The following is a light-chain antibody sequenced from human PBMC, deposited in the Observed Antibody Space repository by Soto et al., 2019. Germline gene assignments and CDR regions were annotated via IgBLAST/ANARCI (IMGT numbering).Light chain of an antibody. CDR2: EVS. CDR3: SSYTRSSTWV. V-gene: IGLV2-14*01. Sequence: QSALTQPDSVSGSPGQSITISCTGTSSDVGGYNYVSWYQQHPGKAPKLMIYEVSNRPSGVSNRFSGSKSGNTASLTISGLQAEDEADYYCSSYTRSSTWVFGGGTKLTVL. J-gene: IGLJ3*02. CDR1: SSDVGGYNY.